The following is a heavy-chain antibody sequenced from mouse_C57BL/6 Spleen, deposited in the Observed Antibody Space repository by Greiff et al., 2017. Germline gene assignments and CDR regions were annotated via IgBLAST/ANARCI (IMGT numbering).Heavy chain of an antibody. Sequence: EVQLQQSGPELVKPGASVKISCKASGYSFTGYYMNWVKQSPEKSLEWIGEINPSTGGTTYNQKFKAKATLTVDKSSSTAYMQLKSLTSEDSAVYYCAREDLAWFAYWGQGTLVTVSA. V-gene: IGHV1-42*01. CDR1: GYSFTGYY. CDR2: INPSTGGT. CDR3: AREDLAWFAY. J-gene: IGHJ3*01. D-gene: IGHD5-2*01.